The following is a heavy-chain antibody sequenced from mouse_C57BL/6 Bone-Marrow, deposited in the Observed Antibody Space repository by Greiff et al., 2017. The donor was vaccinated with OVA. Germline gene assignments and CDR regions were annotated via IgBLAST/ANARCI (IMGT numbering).Heavy chain of an antibody. CDR1: GYTFTDYY. CDR3: AYYDLYAMDY. CDR2: INPNNGGT. J-gene: IGHJ4*01. D-gene: IGHD2-4*01. V-gene: IGHV1-26*01. Sequence: EVQLQQSGPELVKPGASVKISCKASGYTFTDYYMNWVKQSHGKSLEWIGDINPNNGGTSYNQKFKGKATLTVDKSSSTAYMELRSLTSEDSAVYYCAYYDLYAMDYWGQGTSVTVSS.